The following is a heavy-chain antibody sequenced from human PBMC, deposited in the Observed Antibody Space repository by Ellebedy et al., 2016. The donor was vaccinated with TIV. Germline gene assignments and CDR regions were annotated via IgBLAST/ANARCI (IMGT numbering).Heavy chain of an antibody. V-gene: IGHV1-18*04. D-gene: IGHD3-16*01. J-gene: IGHJ3*02. Sequence: ASVKVSCXASGYTLFYYGINWVRQAPGQGLEWMGWINTYNGNTDYAQKFQGRVTMTTDTSTGTAYMELSSLRSEDTAVYYCARGLDAFDIWGQGTMVTVSS. CDR1: GYTLFYYG. CDR3: ARGLDAFDI. CDR2: INTYNGNT.